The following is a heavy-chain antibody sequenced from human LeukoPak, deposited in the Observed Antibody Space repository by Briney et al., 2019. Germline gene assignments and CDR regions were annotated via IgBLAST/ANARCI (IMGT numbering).Heavy chain of an antibody. CDR1: GGSISNYY. Sequence: SETLSLTCTVSGGSISNYYWSWIRQPPGKGLEWIGYIYYSGSTNYNPSLKSRVTISVDTSKNQFSLKLSSVTAADTAVYYCAREHYYGSGSYPSYWFDPWGQGTLVTLSS. V-gene: IGHV4-59*01. J-gene: IGHJ5*02. CDR3: AREHYYGSGSYPSYWFDP. D-gene: IGHD3-10*01. CDR2: IYYSGST.